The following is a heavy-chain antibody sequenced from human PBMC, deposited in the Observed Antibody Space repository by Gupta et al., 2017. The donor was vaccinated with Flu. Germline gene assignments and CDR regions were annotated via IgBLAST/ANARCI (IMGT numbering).Heavy chain of an antibody. V-gene: IGHV3-21*06. Sequence: SMNWVHQGPGKGLEWVSSISDRSKYINYADSVKGRFTVSRDNAKNSLHLQMNSLRDEDTAIYYCARLREGGTGFIDHCGQGTLVTVSS. CDR3: ARLREGGTGFIDH. CDR2: ISDRSKYI. D-gene: IGHD1-7*01. CDR1: S. J-gene: IGHJ4*02.